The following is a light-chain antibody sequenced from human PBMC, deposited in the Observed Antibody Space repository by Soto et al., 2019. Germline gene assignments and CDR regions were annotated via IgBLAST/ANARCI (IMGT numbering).Light chain of an antibody. Sequence: QAVVTQPPSVSGAPGQRVTISCTGSGSNIGAGFSVHWYQQIPGAAPKLLFNGNTRPSGVPDRFSVSKSGASASLAITGVQAGDEADYYCQSYDSSLGAWVFGGGTKLTVL. CDR1: GSNIGAGFS. J-gene: IGLJ3*02. CDR2: GN. CDR3: QSYDSSLGAWV. V-gene: IGLV1-40*03.